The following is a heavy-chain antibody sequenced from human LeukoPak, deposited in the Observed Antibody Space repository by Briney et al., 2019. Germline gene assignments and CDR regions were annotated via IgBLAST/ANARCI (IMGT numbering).Heavy chain of an antibody. CDR3: AKDIDPSYGSGSFFDY. CDR1: GFSFGSYA. J-gene: IGHJ4*02. CDR2: ICGSVSGSGDCT. D-gene: IGHD3-10*01. V-gene: IGHV3-23*01. Sequence: GGSLRLSCAASGFSFGSYAMSWVRQAAGKGLEWVSEICGSVSGSGDCTHYADSVKGRFTISRDNSKNTLYLQMNSLRAEDTAVYYCAKDIDPSYGSGSFFDYWGQGTLVTVSS.